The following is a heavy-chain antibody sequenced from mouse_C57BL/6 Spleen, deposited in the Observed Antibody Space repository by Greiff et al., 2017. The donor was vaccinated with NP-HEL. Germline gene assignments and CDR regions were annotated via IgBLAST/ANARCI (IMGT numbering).Heavy chain of an antibody. CDR2: IHPNSGST. CDR3: AREGITTGYFDV. CDR1: GYTFTSYW. V-gene: IGHV1-64*01. D-gene: IGHD1-1*01. J-gene: IGHJ1*03. Sequence: QVQLQQPGAELVKPGASVKLSCKASGYTFTSYWMHWVKQRPGQGLEWIGMIHPNSGSTNYNEKFKSKATLTVDKSSSTAYMQLSSLTSEDSAVYYCAREGITTGYFDVWGTGTTVTVSS.